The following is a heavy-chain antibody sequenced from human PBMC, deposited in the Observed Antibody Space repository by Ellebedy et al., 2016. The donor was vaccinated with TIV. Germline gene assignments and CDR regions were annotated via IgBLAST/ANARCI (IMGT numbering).Heavy chain of an antibody. J-gene: IGHJ4*02. V-gene: IGHV1-46*01. D-gene: IGHD6-19*01. CDR1: GYTFTSYD. CDR2: INPSGGST. Sequence: ASVKVSCKASGYTFTSYDINWVRQATGQGLEWMGIINPSGGSTSYAQKFQGRVTMTRDTSTSTVYMELSSLRSEDTAVYYCAEGPSAGPFDYWGQGTLVTVSS. CDR3: AEGPSAGPFDY.